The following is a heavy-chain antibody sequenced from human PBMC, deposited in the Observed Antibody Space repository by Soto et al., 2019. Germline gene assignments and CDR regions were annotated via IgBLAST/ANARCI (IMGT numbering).Heavy chain of an antibody. CDR1: GFTFSRYS. D-gene: IGHD3-10*01. Sequence: PGGSLRLSCAASGFTFSRYSMSWVRQAPGKGLEWVSAISGSGGSTYYADSVKGRFTISRDNAKNSLSLQMNSLRAEDTAIYYCARSYYGGFDSWGQGALVTVS. V-gene: IGHV3-23*01. CDR3: ARSYYGGFDS. J-gene: IGHJ4*02. CDR2: ISGSGGST.